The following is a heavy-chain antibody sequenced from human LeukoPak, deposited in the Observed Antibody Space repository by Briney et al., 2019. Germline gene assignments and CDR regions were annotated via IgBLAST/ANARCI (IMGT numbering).Heavy chain of an antibody. V-gene: IGHV4-59*01. CDR3: ARGVSGSYYAFDY. D-gene: IGHD3-10*01. CDR2: IYYSGST. J-gene: IGHJ4*02. CDR1: DDSISSYY. Sequence: SETLSLTCTVSDDSISSYYWSWIRQPPGKGLEWIGYIYYSGSTNYNPPLKSRVTISVDTSKNQFSLKLSSVTAADTAVYYCARGVSGSYYAFDYWGQGTLVTVSS.